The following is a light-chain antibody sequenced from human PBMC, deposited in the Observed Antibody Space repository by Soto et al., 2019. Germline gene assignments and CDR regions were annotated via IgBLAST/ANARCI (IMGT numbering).Light chain of an antibody. CDR1: SSDIGVYDF. CDR3: SSYTTRSNVV. V-gene: IGLV2-14*03. J-gene: IGLJ2*01. CDR2: DVT. Sequence: QSALTQPASVSGSPGESITISCTGTSSDIGVYDFVSWYQQHPGKAPKLMIYDVTNRPSGVSNRFSGSKSGNTASLTISGLQPEDEADYYCSSYTTRSNVVFGGGTKLTVL.